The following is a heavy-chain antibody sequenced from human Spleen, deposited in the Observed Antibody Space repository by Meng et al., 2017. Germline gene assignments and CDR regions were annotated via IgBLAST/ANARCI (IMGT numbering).Heavy chain of an antibody. CDR1: GGSISSGDYC. D-gene: IGHD4-11*01. J-gene: IGHJ4*02. Sequence: QVQLQESGPGLVKPSQPLSLTCTVSGGSISSGDYCWSWIRQPPGKGLEWMGYIFYSGSTYYNPSLKSRVTIAADTSMYQFSLRLTSVTAADTAVYYSARHDCSHSQFQYWGQGTLVTVSS. CDR3: ARHDCSHSQFQY. CDR2: IFYSGST. V-gene: IGHV4-30-4*08.